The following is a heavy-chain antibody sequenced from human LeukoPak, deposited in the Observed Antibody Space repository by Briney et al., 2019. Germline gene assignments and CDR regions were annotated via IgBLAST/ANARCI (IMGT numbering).Heavy chain of an antibody. CDR2: MNPNSGNT. CDR1: GYTFTSYD. D-gene: IGHD3-22*01. Sequence: ASVKVSCKASGYTFTSYDINWVRQATGQGLEWMGWMNPNSGNTGYAQKFQGRVTMTRNTSISTAYMELSRLRSDDTAVYYCAKDRSLFYDSSGYVSFDYWGQGALVTVSS. V-gene: IGHV1-8*01. CDR3: AKDRSLFYDSSGYVSFDY. J-gene: IGHJ4*02.